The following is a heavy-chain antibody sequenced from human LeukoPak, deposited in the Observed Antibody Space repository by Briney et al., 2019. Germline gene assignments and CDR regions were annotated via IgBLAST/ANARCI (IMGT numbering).Heavy chain of an antibody. CDR1: GYTFTGYY. Sequence: ASVKVSFKASGYTFTGYYMHWVRQAPGQGLEWMGWINPNSGGTNYAQKFQGRVTMTRDTSISTAYMELSRLRSDDTAVYYCARDAIAARPGYYYYYYMDVWGKGTTVTVSS. J-gene: IGHJ6*03. D-gene: IGHD6-6*01. CDR3: ARDAIAARPGYYYYYYMDV. V-gene: IGHV1-2*02. CDR2: INPNSGGT.